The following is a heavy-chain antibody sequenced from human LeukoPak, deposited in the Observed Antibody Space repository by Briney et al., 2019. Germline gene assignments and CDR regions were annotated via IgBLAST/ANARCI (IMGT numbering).Heavy chain of an antibody. CDR2: INPSGHTT. D-gene: IGHD4-23*01. J-gene: IGHJ5*02. V-gene: IGHV1-46*01. CDR3: ARDNSIADRGWWFDP. Sequence: GGSLRLSCAASGSTFSSYGMHWVRQAPGQGLEWMRIINPSGHTTDYAQKFQGRDTMPRDTPTSTVYMELSSLRSDDTAVYYCARDNSIADRGWWFDPWGQGTLVTVSS. CDR1: GSTFSSYG.